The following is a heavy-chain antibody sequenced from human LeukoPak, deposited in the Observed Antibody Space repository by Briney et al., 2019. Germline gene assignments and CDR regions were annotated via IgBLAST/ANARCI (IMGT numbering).Heavy chain of an antibody. D-gene: IGHD3-16*01. CDR1: GFTFSRLG. Sequence: PGRSLTLSCAASGFTFSRLGMHWVRQAPGKGLEWVAVIHNDGTQGQYADSVKGRFTISKDNSQNTLYLQMNNLRDDDTAVYYCAKEGDEFRGYLDVWGKGTTVTVSS. CDR2: IHNDGTQG. V-gene: IGHV3-33*06. CDR3: AKEGDEFRGYLDV. J-gene: IGHJ6*03.